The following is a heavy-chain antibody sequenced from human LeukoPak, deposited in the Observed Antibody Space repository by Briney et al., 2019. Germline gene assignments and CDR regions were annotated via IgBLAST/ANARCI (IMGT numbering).Heavy chain of an antibody. D-gene: IGHD6-6*01. CDR3: ARPGYSSSNGFDY. CDR2: ISSSGSTI. CDR1: GFTFSSYW. V-gene: IGHV3-48*04. J-gene: IGHJ4*02. Sequence: PGGSLRLSCAASGFTFSSYWMSWVRQAPGKGLEWVSYISSSGSTIYYADSVKGRFTISRDNAKNSLYLQMNSLRAEDTAVYYCARPGYSSSNGFDYWGQGTLVTVSS.